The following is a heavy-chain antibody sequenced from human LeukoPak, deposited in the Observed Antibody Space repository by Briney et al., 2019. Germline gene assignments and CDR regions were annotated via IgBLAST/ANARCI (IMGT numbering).Heavy chain of an antibody. CDR1: GYTFTSYG. V-gene: IGHV1-18*01. CDR3: ARGVYSSSWYIQYMDV. Sequence: ASVKVSCKASGYTFTSYGISWVRQAPGQGLEWMGWISAYNGNTDYAQKLQGRVTMTTDTSTSAAYMELRSLRSDDTAVYYCARGVYSSSWYIQYMDVWGKGTTVTVSS. D-gene: IGHD6-13*01. J-gene: IGHJ6*03. CDR2: ISAYNGNT.